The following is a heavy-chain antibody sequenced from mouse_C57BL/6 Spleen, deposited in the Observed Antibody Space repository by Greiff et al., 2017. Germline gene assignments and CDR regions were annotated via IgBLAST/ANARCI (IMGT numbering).Heavy chain of an antibody. Sequence: DVKLQESGPGLVKPSQSLSLTCSVTGYSITSGYYWNWIRQFPGNKLEWMGYISYDGSNNYNPSLKNRISITRDTSKNQFFLKLNSVTTEDTATYYCAREDGEAMDYWGQGTSVTVSS. CDR2: ISYDGSN. CDR3: AREDGEAMDY. V-gene: IGHV3-6*01. J-gene: IGHJ4*01. CDR1: GYSITSGYY.